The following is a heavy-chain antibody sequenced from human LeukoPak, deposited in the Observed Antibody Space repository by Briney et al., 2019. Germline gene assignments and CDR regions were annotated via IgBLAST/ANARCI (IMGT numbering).Heavy chain of an antibody. J-gene: IGHJ4*02. V-gene: IGHV4-30-4*08. Sequence: SQTLSLTCTVSGGSISSGDYYWSWIRQPPGKGLEWIGYIYYSGSTYYNPSLKSRVAISVDTSKNHFSLRLSSVTAADTAVYYCARSAKDDFWSGYYHTYYFDYWGQGTLVTASS. CDR2: IYYSGST. D-gene: IGHD3-3*01. CDR3: ARSAKDDFWSGYYHTYYFDY. CDR1: GGSISSGDYY.